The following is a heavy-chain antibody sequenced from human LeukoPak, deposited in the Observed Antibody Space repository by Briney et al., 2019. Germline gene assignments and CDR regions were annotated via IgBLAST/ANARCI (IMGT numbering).Heavy chain of an antibody. CDR1: GFTFSSYW. Sequence: GGSLRLSCAASGFTFSSYWMHWVRQAPGKGLVWVSRINSAGSSTSYADSVKGRFTISRDNAKNSLYLQMNSLRAEDTAVYYCARAGGGKRPVDYWGQGTLVTVSS. CDR3: ARAGGGKRPVDY. J-gene: IGHJ4*02. CDR2: INSAGSST. D-gene: IGHD2-15*01. V-gene: IGHV3-74*01.